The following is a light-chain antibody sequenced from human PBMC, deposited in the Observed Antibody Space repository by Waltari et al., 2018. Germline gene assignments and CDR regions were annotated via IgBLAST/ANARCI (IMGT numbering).Light chain of an antibody. CDR1: SSNIGRNG. Sequence: QSVLAQPPSASGTPGQGVTVSCSGSSSNIGRNGVSWYQQVPGTAPKLLIHTVNRRPAGVPDRCSGSKSGTSASLAISGLQSEDEAHYYCAAWDDSLNGRVFGGGTEVTVL. J-gene: IGLJ3*02. V-gene: IGLV1-44*01. CDR2: TVN. CDR3: AAWDDSLNGRV.